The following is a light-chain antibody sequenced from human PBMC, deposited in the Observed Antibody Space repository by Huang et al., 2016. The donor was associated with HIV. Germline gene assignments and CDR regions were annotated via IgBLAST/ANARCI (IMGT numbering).Light chain of an antibody. CDR2: WAS. CDR3: QQYYSTPG. CDR1: QSVLDSSNKKNY. J-gene: IGKJ1*01. V-gene: IGKV4-1*01. Sequence: DIVMTQSPDSLPVSLGERAPINCKSSQSVLDSSNKKNYLAWYQQKPGQPPKHLIYWASDRESEVPDRSHGSGSGTEFTLTINNLQPEDVAVYFCQQYYSTPGFGQETNVDI.